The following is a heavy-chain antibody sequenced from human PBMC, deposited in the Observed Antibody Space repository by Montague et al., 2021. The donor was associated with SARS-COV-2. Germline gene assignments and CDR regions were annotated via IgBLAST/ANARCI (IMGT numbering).Heavy chain of an antibody. CDR2: ISYDGSNK. CDR1: GFTFSSYG. Sequence: SLRLYCAASGFTFSSYGMHWVRQAPGKGLEWVAVISYDGSNKYYADSVKGRFTISRDNSKNTLYLQMNSLRAEDTAVYYCATLTHGGYYYGMDVWGQGTTVTVSS. J-gene: IGHJ6*02. CDR3: ATLTHGGYYYGMDV. V-gene: IGHV3-30*03.